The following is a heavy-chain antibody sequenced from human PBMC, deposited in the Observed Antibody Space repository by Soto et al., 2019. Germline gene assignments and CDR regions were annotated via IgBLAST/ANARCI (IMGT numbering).Heavy chain of an antibody. CDR1: GFCFRTYG. D-gene: IGHD1-1*01. CDR2: ISPK. Sequence: QVQLVESGGGLVQPGTSLRLSCAVSGFCFRTYGFHWVRQPPGKGLQWVAVISPKGHSDSVEGRFTISRDNSKDTLYLQMNNLRAEDTAVYYCARDDAFANENAFDLWGQGTKVTVSS. V-gene: IGHV3-33*01. CDR3: ARDDAFANENAFDL. J-gene: IGHJ3*01.